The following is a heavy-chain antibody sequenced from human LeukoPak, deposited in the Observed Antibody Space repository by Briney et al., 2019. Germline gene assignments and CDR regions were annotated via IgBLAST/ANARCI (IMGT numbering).Heavy chain of an antibody. Sequence: SETLSLTCAVYGGSFSGYYWSWIRQPPGKGLEWIGEINHSGSTNYNPSLKSRVTTSVDTSKNQFSLKLSYVTAADTAVYYCARAGRTTVTLPFDYWGQGTLVTVSS. CDR3: ARAGRTTVTLPFDY. V-gene: IGHV4-34*01. CDR2: INHSGST. CDR1: GGSFSGYY. J-gene: IGHJ4*02. D-gene: IGHD4-17*01.